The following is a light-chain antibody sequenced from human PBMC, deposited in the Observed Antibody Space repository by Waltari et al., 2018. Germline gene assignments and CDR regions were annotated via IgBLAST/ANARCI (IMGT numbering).Light chain of an antibody. V-gene: IGLV2-14*03. CDR3: SSYTASPPHVV. Sequence: QSALTPPASVSGSPGQSISISCTGISSDVGGFNFVSWYQQHPGKAPKLMIYDVFNRPSGVSTRLSGSKSDNAASLAISGLQAEDEAVYYCSSYTASPPHVVFGGGTKVTVL. J-gene: IGLJ2*01. CDR1: SSDVGGFNF. CDR2: DVF.